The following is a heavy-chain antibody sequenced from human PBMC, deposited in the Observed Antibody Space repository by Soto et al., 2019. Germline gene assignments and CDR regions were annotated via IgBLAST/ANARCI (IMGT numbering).Heavy chain of an antibody. V-gene: IGHV3-20*04. D-gene: IGHD2-2*02. CDR3: ARCCSTSCYIMAPFHY. Sequence: EVQLVESGGGVVRPGGSLRLSCAASGFTFDDYAMSWVRQAPGKGLEWVAGINWNGRSTTYADSLKGRFTISRDNAKNSLHLQINCQRAADTSLYFCARCCSTSCYIMAPFHYWGQGTLVTVSS. CDR1: GFTFDDYA. J-gene: IGHJ4*02. CDR2: INWNGRST.